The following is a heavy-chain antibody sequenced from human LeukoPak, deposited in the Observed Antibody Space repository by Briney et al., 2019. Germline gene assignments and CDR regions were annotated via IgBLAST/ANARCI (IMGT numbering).Heavy chain of an antibody. CDR1: GGSISSYY. J-gene: IGHJ3*02. CDR2: LYHSGST. Sequence: SETLSLTCTVSGGSISSYYWSWLRQPPGKGVEWFGYLYHSGSTYYNPSLKSRVTISVDRSKNQFSLKLSSVTAADTAVYYCARPYSSSFSDAFDIWGQGTMVTVSS. CDR3: ARPYSSSFSDAFDI. D-gene: IGHD6-6*01. V-gene: IGHV4-59*08.